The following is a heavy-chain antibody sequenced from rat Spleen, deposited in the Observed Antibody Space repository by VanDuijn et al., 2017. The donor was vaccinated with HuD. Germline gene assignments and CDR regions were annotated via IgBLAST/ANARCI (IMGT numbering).Heavy chain of an antibody. CDR1: GFSLTDYS. CDR3: TRGIGRGYSYVMDA. Sequence: VQLKESGPGLVQPSQTLSLTCTVSGFSLTDYSVHWVRQPPGKGLEWMGVMWSGGSTAYNSALKSRLSISRDTSKSQVFLKINSLQTEDTAIYYCTRGIGRGYSYVMDAWGQGASVTVSS. D-gene: IGHD1-11*01. V-gene: IGHV2S63*01. CDR2: MWSGGST. J-gene: IGHJ4*01.